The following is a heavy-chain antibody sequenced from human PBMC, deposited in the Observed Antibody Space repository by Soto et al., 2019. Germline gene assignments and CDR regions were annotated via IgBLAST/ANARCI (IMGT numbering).Heavy chain of an antibody. Sequence: QVQLVQSGAEVTKPGSSVKVSCKASGGTFSSYAISWVRQAPGQGLEWMGGIIPIFGTENYAQKFQGRVTITADESTCTAYMELSRLRSEDTAVYYCAKGTDRVLRYCVWLPYYGMDVWGQGTTVTVSS. D-gene: IGHD3-9*01. CDR3: AKGTDRVLRYCVWLPYYGMDV. J-gene: IGHJ6*02. CDR1: GGTFSSYA. V-gene: IGHV1-69*01. CDR2: IIPIFGTE.